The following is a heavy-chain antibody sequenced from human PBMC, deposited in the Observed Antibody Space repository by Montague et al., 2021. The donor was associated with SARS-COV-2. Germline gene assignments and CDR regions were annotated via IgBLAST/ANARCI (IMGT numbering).Heavy chain of an antibody. CDR3: ARSRSLGSGLSFPSWYFDD. D-gene: IGHD5-12*01. Sequence: SETLSLTCTVSGGSITSNYWSWIRQPPGTRLEWIGYINHSGSTXSXPSXXXRGTISVDTSQNQFSLKLSSVTAADTAVYYCARSRSLGSGLSFPSWYFDDWGQGTLVTVTP. CDR2: INHSGST. CDR1: GGSITSNY. J-gene: IGHJ4*02. V-gene: IGHV4-59*13.